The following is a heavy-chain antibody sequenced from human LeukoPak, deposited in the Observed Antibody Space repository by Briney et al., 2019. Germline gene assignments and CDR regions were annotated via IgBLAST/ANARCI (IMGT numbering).Heavy chain of an antibody. CDR3: ATGVATAFTY. J-gene: IGHJ4*02. V-gene: IGHV1-2*02. CDR2: VNPDSGDS. Sequence: GASVKVSCKASGYTFTDYYIHWVRQAPGQGLEWMAFVNPDSGDSYSAPKFQGRVTMTRDTSITTASMELKWLTSDDKAVYYCATGVATAFTYWGQGTLLTVSS. CDR1: GYTFTDYY. D-gene: IGHD5-12*01.